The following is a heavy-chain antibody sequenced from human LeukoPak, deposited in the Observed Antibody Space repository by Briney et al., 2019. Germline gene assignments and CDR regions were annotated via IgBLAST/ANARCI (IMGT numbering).Heavy chain of an antibody. CDR3: AKDRKGSGYCFDY. Sequence: PGGSLRLSCAASGFTFSSYALSWVRQAPGKGLEWVSAISGSGGSTYYADSVKGRLTISRDNSKNTLYLQMNSLRAEDTAVYYCAKDRKGSGYCFDYWGQGTLVTVSS. V-gene: IGHV3-23*01. CDR1: GFTFSSYA. D-gene: IGHD1-14*01. J-gene: IGHJ4*02. CDR2: ISGSGGST.